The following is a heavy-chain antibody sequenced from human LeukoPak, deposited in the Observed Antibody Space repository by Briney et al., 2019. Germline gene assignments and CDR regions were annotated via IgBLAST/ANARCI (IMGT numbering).Heavy chain of an antibody. Sequence: SETLSLTCTVSGXSISSSTYYWGWIRQPPGKGLEWIGSIYFSGTTYYNPSLKSRVTISVDTSKNQFSLKLSSVTAADTAVYYCARRINSYLGGYYFDYWGQGTLVTVSS. D-gene: IGHD2/OR15-2a*01. V-gene: IGHV4-39*01. CDR3: ARRINSYLGGYYFDY. J-gene: IGHJ4*02. CDR2: IYFSGTT. CDR1: GXSISSSTYY.